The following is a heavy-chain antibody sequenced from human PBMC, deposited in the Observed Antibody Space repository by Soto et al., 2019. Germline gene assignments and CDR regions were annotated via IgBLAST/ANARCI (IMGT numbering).Heavy chain of an antibody. CDR1: GFSLSSKGMR. D-gene: IGHD3-16*01. CDR2: IDWDDDK. CDR3: ARSPGGFTVATYFFDY. Sequence: SGPTLVNPTHTLTLTCTFSGFSLSSKGMRVSWIRQPPGKALEWLARIDWDDDKFYSPSLRTRLAISKGTSKNQVVLTMTNVDPMDTATYYSARSPGGFTVATYFFDYWGQGTLVTVSS. V-gene: IGHV2-70*04. J-gene: IGHJ4*02.